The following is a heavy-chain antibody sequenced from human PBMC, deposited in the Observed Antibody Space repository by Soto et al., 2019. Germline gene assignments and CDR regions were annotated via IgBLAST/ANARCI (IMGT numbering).Heavy chain of an antibody. D-gene: IGHD6-19*01. CDR1: GFTFTSSA. CDR2: IVVGSGNT. J-gene: IGHJ4*02. V-gene: IGHV1-58*02. CDR3: AAGTVAVAGNYYFDY. Sequence: SVKVSCKASGFTFTSSAMQWVRQARGQRLEWIGWIVVGSGNTNYAQKFQERVTITRDMSTSTAYMELSSLRSEDTAVYYCAAGTVAVAGNYYFDYWGQGTLVTVSS.